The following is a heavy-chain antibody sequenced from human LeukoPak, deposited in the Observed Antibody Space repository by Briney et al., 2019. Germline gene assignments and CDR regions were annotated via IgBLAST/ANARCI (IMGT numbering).Heavy chain of an antibody. J-gene: IGHJ3*02. CDR1: GHTVGAHY. CDR3: ARRTTVGAFDI. CDR2: IYSGGAT. V-gene: IGHV3-53*01. D-gene: IGHD4-17*01. Sequence: PGGSLRLSCAASGHTVGAHYMAWVRQAPGKGLEWVSLIYSGGATYYADSVKGRFTISRDNSKNTLYLQMNSLRAEDTAVYYCARRTTVGAFDIWGQGTMVTVSS.